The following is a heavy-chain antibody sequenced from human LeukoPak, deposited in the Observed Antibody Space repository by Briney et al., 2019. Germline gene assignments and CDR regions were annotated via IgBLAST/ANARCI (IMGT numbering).Heavy chain of an antibody. Sequence: GRSLRLSCAASGFTFDDYAMHWVRQAPGKGLEWVSGISWNSGSIGYADSVKGRFTISRDNAKNSLYLQMNSLRAEDTALYYCAKDMGWAYGNENAFDIWGQGTMVTVSS. CDR1: GFTFDDYA. D-gene: IGHD1-1*01. CDR2: ISWNSGSI. CDR3: AKDMGWAYGNENAFDI. V-gene: IGHV3-9*01. J-gene: IGHJ3*02.